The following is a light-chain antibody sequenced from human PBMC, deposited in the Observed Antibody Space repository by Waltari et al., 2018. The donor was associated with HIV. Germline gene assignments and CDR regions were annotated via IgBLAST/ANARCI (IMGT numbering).Light chain of an antibody. CDR1: TSNIANND. V-gene: IGLV1-44*01. CDR2: MNN. Sequence: HSVLTQPPSASGTPGQTVIISCSGNTSNIANNDVTWYQHFPGSAPKLLIYMNNYRPSGVPDRFAGSRSGTSASLTISGLQIEDEAQYYCATWDDSRNGVFGAGTRLTVL. CDR3: ATWDDSRNGV. J-gene: IGLJ3*02.